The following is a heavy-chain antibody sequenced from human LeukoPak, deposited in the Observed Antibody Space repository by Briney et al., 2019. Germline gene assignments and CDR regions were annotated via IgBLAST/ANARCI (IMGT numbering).Heavy chain of an antibody. CDR2: ISRSGGST. J-gene: IGHJ4*02. CDR3: ARGWFEDIVVVPAAYFDY. D-gene: IGHD2-2*01. V-gene: IGHV3-23*01. CDR1: ELHA. Sequence: GGSLRLSCAASELHAMTWVRQGPGKGLEWVSAISRSGGSTYYADSVKGRFTISRDNSKNTLYLQMNSLRAEDTAVYYCARGWFEDIVVVPAAYFDYWGQGTLVTVSS.